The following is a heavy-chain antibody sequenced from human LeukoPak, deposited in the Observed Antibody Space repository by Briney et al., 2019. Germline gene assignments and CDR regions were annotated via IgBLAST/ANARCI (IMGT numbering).Heavy chain of an antibody. V-gene: IGHV3-48*03. CDR3: VRREGFFYYFDY. Sequence: GGSLRLSCAASGFSFSSYEMNWVRQAPGTGLEWVSYISSSGRTIYYADSVKGRFTISRDNAKNSLYLQMNSLRAEDTAVYYCVRREGFFYYFDYWGQGTLVTVSS. CDR1: GFSFSSYE. J-gene: IGHJ4*02. CDR2: ISSSGRTI. D-gene: IGHD1-26*01.